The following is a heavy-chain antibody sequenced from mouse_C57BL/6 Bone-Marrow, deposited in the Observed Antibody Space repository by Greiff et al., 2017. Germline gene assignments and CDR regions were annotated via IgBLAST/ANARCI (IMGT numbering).Heavy chain of an antibody. Sequence: EVQLQESGPGLVKPSQSLSLTCSVTGYSITSGYYWNWIRQFPGNKLEWMGYISYDGSNNYNPSLKNRISITRDTSKNQFFLKLNSVTTEDTATYYCARDLRLPFAYWGQGTLVTVSA. CDR3: ARDLRLPFAY. D-gene: IGHD2-2*01. V-gene: IGHV3-6*01. J-gene: IGHJ3*01. CDR1: GYSITSGYY. CDR2: ISYDGSN.